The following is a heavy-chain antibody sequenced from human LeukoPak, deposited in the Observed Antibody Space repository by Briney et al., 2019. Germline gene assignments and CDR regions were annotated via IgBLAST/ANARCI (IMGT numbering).Heavy chain of an antibody. CDR2: IYYSGST. J-gene: IGHJ4*02. CDR1: GGSISSYY. CDR3: ARVATPGSFTMIVDRSYYFDY. V-gene: IGHV4-59*01. D-gene: IGHD3-22*01. Sequence: PSETLSLTCTVSGGSISSYYWSWIRQPPGKELEWIGYIYYSGSTNYNPSLKSRVTISVDTSKNQFSLKLSSVTAADTAVYYCARVATPGSFTMIVDRSYYFDYWGQGTLVTVSS.